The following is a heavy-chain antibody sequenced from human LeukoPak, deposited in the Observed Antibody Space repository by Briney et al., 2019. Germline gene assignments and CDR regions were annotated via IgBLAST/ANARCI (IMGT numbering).Heavy chain of an antibody. CDR2: IYYSGST. Sequence: SKTLSFTCTVSGGSISSYYWSWIRQPPGKGLEWIGYIYYSGSTNYNPSLKSRVTISVDTSKNQFSLKLSSVTAADTAVYYCARVRADYDFWSGYPHYFDYWGQGTLVTVSS. CDR3: ARVRADYDFWSGYPHYFDY. CDR1: GGSISSYY. J-gene: IGHJ4*02. V-gene: IGHV4-59*01. D-gene: IGHD3-3*01.